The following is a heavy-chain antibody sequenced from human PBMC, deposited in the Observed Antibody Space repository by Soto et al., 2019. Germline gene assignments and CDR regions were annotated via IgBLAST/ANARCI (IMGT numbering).Heavy chain of an antibody. J-gene: IGHJ4*02. CDR2: ISAHNGNT. CDR1: GYDFTTYG. CDR3: ARVMYGSY. D-gene: IGHD2-8*01. V-gene: IGHV1-18*01. Sequence: QVHLVQSGAEVKKPGASVKVSCKGSGYDFTTYGITWVRQALVQGLEWMAWISAHNGNTDYAQTLQGRVTVTRDTFTSTAYMELRSLRYEETEVYYCARVMYGSYCGQGALVTVSS.